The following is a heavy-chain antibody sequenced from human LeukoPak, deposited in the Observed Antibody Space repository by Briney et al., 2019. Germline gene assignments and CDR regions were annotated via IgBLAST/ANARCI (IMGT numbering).Heavy chain of an antibody. J-gene: IGHJ4*02. V-gene: IGHV3-23*01. D-gene: IGHD1-26*01. CDR1: GFPFSTYA. Sequence: PGGSLRLSCAASGFPFSTYAMNWFRQAPGKGRDGVAVISGSGGTTYYADSVKGRFTISRDTSKNTLYLQMNSLRAEDTAVYYCARVMVGPTPGRDYFECWGQGTLVTVSS. CDR3: ARVMVGPTPGRDYFEC. CDR2: ISGSGGTT.